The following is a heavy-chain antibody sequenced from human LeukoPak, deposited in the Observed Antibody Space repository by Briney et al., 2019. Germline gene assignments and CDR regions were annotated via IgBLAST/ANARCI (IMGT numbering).Heavy chain of an antibody. CDR2: IYYSGST. Sequence: PSETLSLTCTLSGDSISSYYWSWIRQPPGKGREWIGYIYYSGSTNYNPSPKSRVTTSVDTSKNQFSLKLSSVTAADTAVYYCASDMIPMLFDIWGQGTMVTVSS. D-gene: IGHD3-16*01. CDR1: GDSISSYY. V-gene: IGHV4-59*01. CDR3: ASDMIPMLFDI. J-gene: IGHJ3*02.